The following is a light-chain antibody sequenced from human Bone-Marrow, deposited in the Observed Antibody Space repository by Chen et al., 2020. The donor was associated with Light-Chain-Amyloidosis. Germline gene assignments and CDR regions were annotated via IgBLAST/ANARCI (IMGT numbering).Light chain of an antibody. CDR1: NIGSTS. CDR3: QVWDRSSDRPV. V-gene: IGLV3-21*02. J-gene: IGLJ3*02. CDR2: DDS. Sequence: SYVLTQPSSVSVAPGETATIACGGNNIGSTSVNWYQQTPGQAPLLVVYDDSDLPSGIPGRLSVSNAGNTATLTIRRVEAGDEADYYCQVWDRSSDRPVFGGGTKLTGL.